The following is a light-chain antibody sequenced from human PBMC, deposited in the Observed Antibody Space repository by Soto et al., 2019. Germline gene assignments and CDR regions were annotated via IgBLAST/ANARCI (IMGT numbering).Light chain of an antibody. CDR2: DVS. CDR1: SSDVGGYNY. CDR3: SSYTSSSTPAVV. V-gene: IGLV2-14*01. Sequence: SALTQPASVSGSPGQSITISCTGTSSDVGGYNYVSWYQQHPGKAPKLMIYDVSNRPSGVSNRFSGSKSGNTASLTISGLLAEDEADYYCSSYTSSSTPAVVFGGGTKLTVL. J-gene: IGLJ2*01.